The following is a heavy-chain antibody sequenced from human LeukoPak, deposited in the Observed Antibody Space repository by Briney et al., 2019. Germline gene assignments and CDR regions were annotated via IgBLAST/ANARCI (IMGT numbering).Heavy chain of an antibody. J-gene: IGHJ3*02. V-gene: IGHV4-61*02. CDR1: GGSTSSGSYS. Sequence: SETLSLTRTVSGGSTSSGSYSWTWTRQPAGKGLEWIGRLYTGGLTNYNPSLKSRVSISLDTSKSQSSRRLSSVTAADTAVYYCARGRGSSWYGDAFDIWGQGTMVTVSS. D-gene: IGHD6-13*01. CDR3: ARGRGSSWYGDAFDI. CDR2: LYTGGLT.